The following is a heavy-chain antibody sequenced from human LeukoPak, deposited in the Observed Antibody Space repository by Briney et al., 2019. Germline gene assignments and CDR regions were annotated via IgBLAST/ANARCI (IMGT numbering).Heavy chain of an antibody. CDR1: GFTFSSYA. J-gene: IGHJ4*02. CDR2: ISGNGGST. CDR3: AKSSAGTMAY. D-gene: IGHD6-19*01. Sequence: PGGSLRLSCAASGFTFSSYAMSWVRQAPGKGLEWVSGISGNGGSTYYADSVKGRFPISRDNSKNTLYLQMNSLRAEDTAVYYCAKSSAGTMAYWGQGALVTVSS. V-gene: IGHV3-23*01.